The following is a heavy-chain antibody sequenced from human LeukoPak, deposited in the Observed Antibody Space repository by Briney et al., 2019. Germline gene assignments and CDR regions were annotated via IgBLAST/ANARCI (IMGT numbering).Heavy chain of an antibody. CDR3: ARDPFRSSFDY. J-gene: IGHJ4*02. CDR1: GGSISNYY. V-gene: IGHV4-4*07. Sequence: PSETLSLTCTVFGGSISNYYWTWIRQPAGKGLEWIGRIHSSGNSYYNPSLKSRVTLSIDTSQNQFSLKLTAVTAADTAVYYCARDPFRSSFDYWGQGTRVTVSS. CDR2: IHSSGNS.